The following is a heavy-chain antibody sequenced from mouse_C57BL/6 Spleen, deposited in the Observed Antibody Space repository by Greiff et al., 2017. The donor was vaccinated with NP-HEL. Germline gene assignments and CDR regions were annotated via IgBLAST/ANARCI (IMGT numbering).Heavy chain of an antibody. CDR1: GFTFTDYY. CDR3: ARYYGSSPFAY. Sequence: EVMLVESGGGLVQPGGSLSLSCAASGFTFTDYYMSWVRQPPGKALEWLGFIRNKANGYTTEYSASVKGRFTISRDNSQSSLYLQLNALRAEDSATYYCARYYGSSPFAYWGQGTLVTVSA. J-gene: IGHJ3*01. V-gene: IGHV7-3*01. D-gene: IGHD1-1*01. CDR2: IRNKANGYTT.